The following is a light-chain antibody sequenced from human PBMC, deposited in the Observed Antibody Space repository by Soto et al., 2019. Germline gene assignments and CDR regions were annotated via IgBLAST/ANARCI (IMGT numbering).Light chain of an antibody. Sequence: EIVITQSPATLSVSPGERATLSCRASQSVSRNLAWYQQNPGQAPRLLIYGPSTRATGIPASFSGSGSWTEFTLTISSLQSEDFAVYYCQQYSNWPPITFGQGTRLEIK. CDR2: GPS. V-gene: IGKV3-15*01. CDR3: QQYSNWPPIT. J-gene: IGKJ5*01. CDR1: QSVSRN.